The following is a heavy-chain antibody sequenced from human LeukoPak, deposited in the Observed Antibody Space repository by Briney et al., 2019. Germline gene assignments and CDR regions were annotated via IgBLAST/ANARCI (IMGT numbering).Heavy chain of an antibody. J-gene: IGHJ5*02. CDR3: AISPSSIAARPQGTNWFDP. CDR2: ISYDGSNK. V-gene: IGHV3-30*01. CDR1: GFTFSSYA. Sequence: GGSLRLSCAASGFTFSSYAMHWVRQAPGKGLEWVAVISYDGSNKYYADSVRGRFTISRDNSKNTLYLQMNSLRAEDTAVYYCAISPSSIAARPQGTNWFDPWGQGTLVTVSS. D-gene: IGHD6-6*01.